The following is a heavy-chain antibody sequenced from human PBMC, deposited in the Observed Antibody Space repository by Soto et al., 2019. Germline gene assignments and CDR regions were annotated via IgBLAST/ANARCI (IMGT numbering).Heavy chain of an antibody. V-gene: IGHV3-11*01. CDR2: ISRSGSTI. D-gene: IGHD6-6*01. CDR3: ARDDFIAARHMSRYGMDV. CDR1: GFTFSDYY. Sequence: QVQLVESGGGLVKPGGSLRLSCAASGFTFSDYYMSWIRQAPGKGLEWVSYISRSGSTIYYADSVKGRFTISRDNAKNALYLQMNSLRAVDTAVYYCARDDFIAARHMSRYGMDVWGQGTTVTVSS. J-gene: IGHJ6*02.